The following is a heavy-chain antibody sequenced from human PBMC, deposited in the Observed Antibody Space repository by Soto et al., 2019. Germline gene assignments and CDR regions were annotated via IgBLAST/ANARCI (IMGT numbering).Heavy chain of an antibody. J-gene: IGHJ4*02. CDR2: INDDGSTT. CDR1: GFTFRTSW. V-gene: IGHV3-74*03. D-gene: IGHD3-10*01. CDR3: ARGNYGPDY. Sequence: GGSLILSCAASGFTFRTSWMYWVRQPPGKGLVWVSRINDDGSTTTYADSVKGRFTISRDNAKNTLFMQMDSLRAEDMGVYYCARGNYGPDYWGQGTLVTGSS.